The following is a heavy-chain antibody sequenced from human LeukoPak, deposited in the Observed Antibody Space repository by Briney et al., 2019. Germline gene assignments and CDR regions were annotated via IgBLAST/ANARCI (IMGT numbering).Heavy chain of an antibody. Sequence: KTGGSLRLSCAASGFTFSSYSMTWVRQAPGKGLEWVSSISSSSSYIYYADSVKGRFTISRDNAKNSLYLQMNSLRAEDTPVYYCAKVGNPYSSGWYGYWGQGTLVTVSS. D-gene: IGHD6-19*01. CDR3: AKVGNPYSSGWYGY. J-gene: IGHJ4*02. V-gene: IGHV3-21*04. CDR2: ISSSSSYI. CDR1: GFTFSSYS.